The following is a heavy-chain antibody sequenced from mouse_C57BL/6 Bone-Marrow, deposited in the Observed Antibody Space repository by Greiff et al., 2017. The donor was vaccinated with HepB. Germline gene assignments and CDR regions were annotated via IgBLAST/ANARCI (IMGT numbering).Heavy chain of an antibody. J-gene: IGHJ3*01. CDR3: ARELLRTGFAD. Sequence: QVQLQQPGAELVRPGSSVKLSCKASGYTFTSYWMDWVKQRPGQGLEWIGNIYPSDSETHYNQKFKDKATLTVDKSSSTAYMQLSSLTSEDSAVYYCARELLRTGFADWGQGTLVTVSA. D-gene: IGHD1-1*01. CDR1: GYTFTSYW. V-gene: IGHV1-61*01. CDR2: IYPSDSET.